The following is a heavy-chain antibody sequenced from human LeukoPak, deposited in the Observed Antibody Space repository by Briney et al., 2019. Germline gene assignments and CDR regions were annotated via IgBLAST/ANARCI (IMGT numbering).Heavy chain of an antibody. CDR2: IYYTGTT. V-gene: IGHV4-59*01. CDR1: GGSLSGDY. J-gene: IGHJ3*02. CDR3: ARTNAFGN. Sequence: SETLSLTCTVSGGSLSGDYWNWIRQPPGKGLEWIGYIYYTGTTDYSPPLKSRVTISLDMSKNQFSLKLRSVTAADTAVYYCARTNAFGNRGQGTMVTVSS.